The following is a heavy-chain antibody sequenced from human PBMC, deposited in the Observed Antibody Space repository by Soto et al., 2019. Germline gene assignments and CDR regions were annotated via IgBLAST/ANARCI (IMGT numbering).Heavy chain of an antibody. D-gene: IGHD1-20*01. CDR3: ASEYNWNLRPYYYGMDV. CDR1: GGSVSSGSYY. V-gene: IGHV4-61*01. CDR2: IHYSGST. Sequence: QVQLQESGPGLVKPSETLSLTCTVSGGSVSSGSYYWSWIRQPPGKGLEWIGYIHYSGSTKYNPSLNSRVTISLDTSKNQFSLKLNSVTAADTAVYYCASEYNWNLRPYYYGMDVWGQGTTVTVSS. J-gene: IGHJ6*02.